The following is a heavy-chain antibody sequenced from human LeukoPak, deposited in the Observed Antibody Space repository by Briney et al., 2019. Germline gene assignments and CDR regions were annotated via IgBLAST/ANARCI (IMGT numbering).Heavy chain of an antibody. CDR2: VSAYIGNT. CDR3: ARAPYDYLWGSYRPFDY. CDR1: GYTFTSYN. Sequence: ASVKVSCKASGYTFTSYNINWVRQAPGQGLEWMGWVSAYIGNTNYARKLQGRLTMTTDTSTSTAYMELRSLRSDDTAVYYCARAPYDYLWGSYRPFDYWGQGTLVTVSS. J-gene: IGHJ4*02. V-gene: IGHV1-18*01. D-gene: IGHD3-16*02.